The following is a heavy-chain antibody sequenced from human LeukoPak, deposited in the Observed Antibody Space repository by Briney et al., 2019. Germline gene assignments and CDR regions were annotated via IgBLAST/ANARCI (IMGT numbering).Heavy chain of an antibody. D-gene: IGHD6-13*01. CDR1: GYTFTSYG. CDR3: APLLTGIAAAGHGY. J-gene: IGHJ4*02. CDR2: ISAYNGNT. Sequence: ASVKVSCKASGYTFTSYGISWVRQAPGQGLEWMGWISAYNGNTNYAQKLQGRVTMTTDTSTSTAYMELRSLRSDDTAVYYCAPLLTGIAAAGHGYWGQGTLVTVSS. V-gene: IGHV1-18*01.